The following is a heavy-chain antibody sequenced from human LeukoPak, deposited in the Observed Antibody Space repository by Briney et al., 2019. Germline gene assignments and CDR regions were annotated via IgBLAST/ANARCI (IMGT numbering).Heavy chain of an antibody. Sequence: GGSLRLSCAASGFTFSGSAMHWVRQASGKGLEWVGRIRSKANSYATAYAASVKGRFTISRDDSKNTAYQQMNSLKTEDTAVYYCTRHHPPNDYWGQGTLVTVSS. V-gene: IGHV3-73*01. CDR2: IRSKANSYAT. J-gene: IGHJ4*02. CDR3: TRHHPPNDY. CDR1: GFTFSGSA.